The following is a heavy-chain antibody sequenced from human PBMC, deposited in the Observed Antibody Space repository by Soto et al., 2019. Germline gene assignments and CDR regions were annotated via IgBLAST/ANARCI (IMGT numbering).Heavy chain of an antibody. CDR3: ARGVKYGAYSRWFDP. V-gene: IGHV1-8*01. D-gene: IGHD4-17*01. CDR1: GYTFTSYD. CDR2: MNPNSGNT. J-gene: IGHJ5*02. Sequence: QVQLVQSGAEVKKPGASVKVSCKASGYTFTSYDINWVRQATGQGLEYLGWMNPNSGNTGYVQKFQGRVTMTRDTSISTAYMELSSLRSEDTAVYFCARGVKYGAYSRWFDPWGQGTLVTVFS.